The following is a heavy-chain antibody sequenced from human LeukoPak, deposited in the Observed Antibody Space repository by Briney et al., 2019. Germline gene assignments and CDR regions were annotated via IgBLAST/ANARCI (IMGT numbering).Heavy chain of an antibody. J-gene: IGHJ4*02. CDR2: INPNSGDT. CDR3: ARGELALYAFDY. D-gene: IGHD1-26*01. CDR1: GYTFTGYY. V-gene: IGHV1-2*02. Sequence: ASVKVSCKASGYTFTGYYMHWVRQAPGHGPEWLGWINPNSGDTDYAQKFQGRVTMTRDTSINTAYMELSRLRSDDTAVYYCARGELALYAFDYWGQGTLVTVSS.